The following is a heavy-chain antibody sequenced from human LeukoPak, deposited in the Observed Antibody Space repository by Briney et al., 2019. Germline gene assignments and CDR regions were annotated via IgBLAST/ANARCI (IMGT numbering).Heavy chain of an antibody. CDR1: GGSFSGYY. CDR2: INHSGST. CDR3: ARDTNWFDP. J-gene: IGHJ5*02. V-gene: IGHV4-34*01. Sequence: SETLSLTCAVYGGSFSGYYWSWIRQPPGKGLEWIGEINHSGSTNYNPSLKSRVTISVDTSKNQFSLKLSSVTAADTAVYYCARDTNWFDPWGQGTLVTVSS.